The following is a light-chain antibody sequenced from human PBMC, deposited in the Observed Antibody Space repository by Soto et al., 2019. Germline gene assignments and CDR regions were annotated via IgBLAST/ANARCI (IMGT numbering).Light chain of an antibody. V-gene: IGKV1-39*01. CDR3: QQSYEHGT. CDR1: QSISSY. CDR2: AAS. J-gene: IGKJ1*01. Sequence: DIHMTHSPSSLPASVGDRVTIPCRASQSISSYLDWYQQKPGKAPKLLIYAASSLQSGVPSRFSGSGSGTDFTLTISSLQPEDFATYYCQQSYEHGTFGQGTKVDIK.